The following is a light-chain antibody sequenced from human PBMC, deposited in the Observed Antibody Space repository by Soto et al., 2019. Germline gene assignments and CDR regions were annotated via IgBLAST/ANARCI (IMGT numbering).Light chain of an antibody. V-gene: IGKV3-20*01. CDR2: DAS. Sequence: EIVLTQSPGTLSLSPGERATLSCRASQSLSSSQLAWYQQKPGQAPRLLIHDASSRATGISDRFTGSGSGTDFTLTITTLEPEDFAVYYCQQCGSLPGTFGQGTKVDIK. CDR3: QQCGSLPGT. J-gene: IGKJ1*01. CDR1: QSLSSSQ.